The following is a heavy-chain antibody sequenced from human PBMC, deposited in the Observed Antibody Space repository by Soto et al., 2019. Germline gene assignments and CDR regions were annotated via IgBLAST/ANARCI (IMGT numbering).Heavy chain of an antibody. V-gene: IGHV3-15*07. D-gene: IGHD5-12*01. CDR2: LKSKTDGGTT. J-gene: IGHJ4*02. Sequence: EVQLVESGGGLVKPGGSLTLSCAASGFTFSNAWMNWVRQAPGKGLEWVGRLKSKTDGGTTDYAAPVKGRFTISRDDSKNTLYLQMNSLKTEDTAVYYCTTDGDIVTYGSVWCSVNWGQGTLVTVSS. CDR1: GFTFSNAW. CDR3: TTDGDIVTYGSVWCSVN.